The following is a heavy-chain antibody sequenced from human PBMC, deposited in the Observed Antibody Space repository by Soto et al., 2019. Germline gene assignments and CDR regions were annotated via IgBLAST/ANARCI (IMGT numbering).Heavy chain of an antibody. CDR3: ATTRSFSQGFYYYGMDV. V-gene: IGHV5-51*01. D-gene: IGHD6-6*01. Sequence: PGESLRISCKGSGYRFATYWIGWVRQRPGKGLEWMGIIYPGDSDIYYNPSFQAQVTISADKSISTAYLHWSSLEASDTAIYFCATTRSFSQGFYYYGMDVWGQGTTVTVSS. J-gene: IGHJ6*02. CDR1: GYRFATYW. CDR2: IYPGDSDI.